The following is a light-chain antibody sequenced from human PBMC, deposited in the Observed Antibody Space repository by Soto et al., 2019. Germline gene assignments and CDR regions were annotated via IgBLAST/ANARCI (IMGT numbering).Light chain of an antibody. J-gene: IGKJ1*01. CDR2: GAS. V-gene: IGKV3-20*01. Sequence: EAVLTQSPATLSLSPGERATLSCRASESVRDELGWYQQKPGQAPRLLIYGASSRATGIPDRFSGSGSGTDFTLTISRLEPEDFAVYYCQQYGSSWTFGQGTKVEIK. CDR1: ESVRDE. CDR3: QQYGSSWT.